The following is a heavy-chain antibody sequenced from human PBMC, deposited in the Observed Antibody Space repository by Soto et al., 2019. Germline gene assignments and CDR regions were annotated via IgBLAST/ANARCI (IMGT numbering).Heavy chain of an antibody. Sequence: EVQLVESGGGLVQPGGSLRLSCAASGFTFSWHWMSWVRQAPGKGLEHVASIKPDGSETYYVDSVQGRFTISRDNAKSSLYLQMNSLRADDTAVYYCARHGDYNFEYWGQGTLVTVSS. CDR1: GFTFSWHW. D-gene: IGHD4-17*01. CDR2: IKPDGSET. J-gene: IGHJ4*02. V-gene: IGHV3-7*01. CDR3: ARHGDYNFEY.